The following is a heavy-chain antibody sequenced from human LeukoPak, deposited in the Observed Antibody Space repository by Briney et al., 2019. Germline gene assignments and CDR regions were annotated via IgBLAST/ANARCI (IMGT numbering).Heavy chain of an antibody. Sequence: SETLSLTCAVSGGSFSGYYWNWIRQPPGNGLEWIGEINPLGGTNYSPSLKSRVTMSVNTSTNQFSLKLTPVTAADTAVYYCARGNNRDRLANCGQGTLVTVSS. J-gene: IGHJ4*02. D-gene: IGHD3-16*01. CDR1: GGSFSGYY. V-gene: IGHV4-34*01. CDR3: ARGNNRDRLAN. CDR2: INPLGGT.